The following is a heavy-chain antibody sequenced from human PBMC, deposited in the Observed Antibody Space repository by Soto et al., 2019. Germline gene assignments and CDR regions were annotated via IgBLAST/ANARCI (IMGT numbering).Heavy chain of an antibody. D-gene: IGHD3-22*01. V-gene: IGHV4-59*01. Sequence: SETLSLTCTFSGGSISSYYWSLIRQPPGKGLEWIGYIYYSGSTNYNPSLKSRVTISVDTSKNQFSLKLSSVTAADTAVYYCARTYDSSGYNRALDYWGQGTLVTVSS. J-gene: IGHJ4*02. CDR3: ARTYDSSGYNRALDY. CDR2: IYYSGST. CDR1: GGSISSYY.